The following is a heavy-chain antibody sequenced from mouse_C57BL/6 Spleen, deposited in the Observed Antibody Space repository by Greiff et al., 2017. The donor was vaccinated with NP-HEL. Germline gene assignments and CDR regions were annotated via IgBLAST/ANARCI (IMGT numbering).Heavy chain of an antibody. CDR3: ARDNYGSSAAY. Sequence: EVKLEESGGGLVKPGGSLKLSCAASGFTFSSYAMSWVRQTPEKRLEWVATISDGGSYTYYPDNVKGRFTISRDNAKNNLYLQMSHLKSEDTAMYYCARDNYGSSAAYWGQGTLVTVSA. V-gene: IGHV5-4*01. J-gene: IGHJ3*01. CDR2: ISDGGSYT. D-gene: IGHD1-1*01. CDR1: GFTFSSYA.